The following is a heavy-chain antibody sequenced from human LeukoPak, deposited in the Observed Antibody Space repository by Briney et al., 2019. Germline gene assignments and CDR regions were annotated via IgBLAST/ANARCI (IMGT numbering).Heavy chain of an antibody. Sequence: ASVKVSCKASGYTFTSYAMHWVRQAPGQRLEWMGWINAGNGNTKCSQEFQGRVTITRDTSASTAYMELSSLRSEDMAVYYCASSVDTAMEFDYWGQGTLVTVSS. CDR3: ASSVDTAMEFDY. J-gene: IGHJ4*02. D-gene: IGHD5-18*01. CDR1: GYTFTSYA. CDR2: INAGNGNT. V-gene: IGHV1-3*03.